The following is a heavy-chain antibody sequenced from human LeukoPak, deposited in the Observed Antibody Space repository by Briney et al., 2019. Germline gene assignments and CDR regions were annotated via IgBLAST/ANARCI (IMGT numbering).Heavy chain of an antibody. D-gene: IGHD2-21*02. CDR2: IIPILGIA. J-gene: IGHJ4*02. Sequence: ASVKVSCKASGGTFSSYAISWVRQAPGQGLEWMGRIIPILGIANYAQKFQGRVTITADKFTSTAYMELSSLRSEDTAVYYCAREKSLVTASTNWGRGTLVTVSS. CDR1: GGTFSSYA. V-gene: IGHV1-69*04. CDR3: AREKSLVTASTN.